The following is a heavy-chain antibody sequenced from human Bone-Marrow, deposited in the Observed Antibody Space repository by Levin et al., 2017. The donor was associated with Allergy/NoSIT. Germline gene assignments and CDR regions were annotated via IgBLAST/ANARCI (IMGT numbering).Heavy chain of an antibody. CDR1: GGSFSGYY. CDR3: ARGYPSPGAY. CDR2: INHSGST. J-gene: IGHJ4*02. V-gene: IGHV4-34*01. Sequence: SQTLSLTCAVYGGSFSGYYWSWIRQPPGKGLEWIGEINHSGSTNYNPSLKSRVTISVDTSKNQFSLKLSSVTAADTAVYYCARGYPSPGAYWGQGTLVTVSS. D-gene: IGHD3-10*01.